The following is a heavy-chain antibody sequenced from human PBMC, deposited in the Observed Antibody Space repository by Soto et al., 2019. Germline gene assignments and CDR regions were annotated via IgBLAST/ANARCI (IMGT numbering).Heavy chain of an antibody. CDR2: IYYSGST. Sequence: PSETLSLTCTVSGGSISSGGYYWSWIRQHPGKGLEWIGYIYYSGSTYYNPSLKSRVTISVDTSKNQFSLKLSSVTAADTAVYYCARYPGYCSSTSCEVDAFDIWGQGTMVTVSS. CDR3: ARYPGYCSSTSCEVDAFDI. V-gene: IGHV4-31*03. D-gene: IGHD2-2*01. CDR1: GGSISSGGYY. J-gene: IGHJ3*02.